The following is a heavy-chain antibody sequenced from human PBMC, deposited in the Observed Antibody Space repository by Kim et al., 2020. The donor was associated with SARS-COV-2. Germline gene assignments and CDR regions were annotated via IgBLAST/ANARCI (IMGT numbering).Heavy chain of an antibody. CDR3: ARGIDGSGWPGFDY. CDR1: GYTFTSYA. V-gene: IGHV1-3*01. CDR2: INAGNGNT. Sequence: ASVKVSCKASGYTFTSYAMHWVRQAPGQRLEWMGWINAGNGNTKYSQKFQGRVTITRDTSASTAYMELSSLRSEDTAVYYCARGIDGSGWPGFDYWGQGTLVTVSS. D-gene: IGHD6-19*01. J-gene: IGHJ4*02.